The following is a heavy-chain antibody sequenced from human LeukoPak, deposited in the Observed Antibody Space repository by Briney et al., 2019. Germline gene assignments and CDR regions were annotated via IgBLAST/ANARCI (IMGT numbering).Heavy chain of an antibody. V-gene: IGHV1-69*13. CDR1: GGTFSSYA. CDR2: IIPIFGTA. D-gene: IGHD3-10*01. Sequence: SVKVSYKASGGTFSSYAISWVRQAPGQGLEWMGGIIPIFGTANYAQKFQGRVTITADESTSTAYMELSSLRSEDTAVYYCASDSGSYSYDYYYYYGLDVWGKGTTVTVSS. J-gene: IGHJ6*04. CDR3: ASDSGSYSYDYYYYYGLDV.